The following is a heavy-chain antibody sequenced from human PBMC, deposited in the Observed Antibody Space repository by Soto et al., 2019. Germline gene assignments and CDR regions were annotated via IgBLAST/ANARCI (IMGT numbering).Heavy chain of an antibody. CDR2: VSHDGSSQ. CDR1: GFTFSSHG. Sequence: QVQLVESGGGVVQPGMSLRVSCAASGFTFSSHGMHWVRQAPGKGLEWVAVVSHDGSSQSYADSVKGRFTISRDNYQNMVFLQMNSLRTEDTAGYDCAKAQAGWDSQTNGLDVWGQGTTVTVSS. CDR3: AKAQAGWDSQTNGLDV. J-gene: IGHJ6*02. D-gene: IGHD1-26*01. V-gene: IGHV3-30*18.